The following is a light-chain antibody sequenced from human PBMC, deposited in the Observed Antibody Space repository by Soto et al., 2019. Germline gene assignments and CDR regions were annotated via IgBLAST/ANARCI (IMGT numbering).Light chain of an antibody. J-gene: IGKJ1*01. Sequence: DIQMTQSPSTLSASIGDRVTITCRASQSISTWLAWYQQKPGKAPNLLIYKASNLESGVPSRFSGSGSGTEFTLTISSLQPDDFAPYYCQQYYSYSWTFGQGTKVEIK. CDR2: KAS. CDR1: QSISTW. V-gene: IGKV1-5*03. CDR3: QQYYSYSWT.